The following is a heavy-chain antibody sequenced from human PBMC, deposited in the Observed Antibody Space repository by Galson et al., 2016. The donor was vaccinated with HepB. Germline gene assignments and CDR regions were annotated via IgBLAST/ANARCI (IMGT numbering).Heavy chain of an antibody. V-gene: IGHV3-23*01. CDR1: GFTFSSHS. J-gene: IGHJ3*02. Sequence: SLRLSCAASGFTFSSHSMTWVRQALGKGLEWVSVISGSGGSTYYADSVKGRFTISRDNSKNTVYLQRNSLRAEDTDVYYYAKGGCTHAFDIWGQWRMVTVSS. CDR3: AKGGCTHAFDI. CDR2: ISGSGGST.